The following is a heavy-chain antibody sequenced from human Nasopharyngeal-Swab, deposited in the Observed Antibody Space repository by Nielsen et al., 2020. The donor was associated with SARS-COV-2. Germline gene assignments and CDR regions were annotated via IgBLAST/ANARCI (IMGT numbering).Heavy chain of an antibody. CDR2: ISSSGSTI. CDR1: GFTFSSYA. Sequence: GGSLRLSCAASGFTFSSYAMNWVRQAPGKGLEWVSYISSSGSTIYYADPVKGRFTIYRDNAKNSLYLQMNSLRAEDTAVYYCARDYGDYEQMQYYYYYGMDVWGQGTTVTVSS. V-gene: IGHV3-48*03. CDR3: ARDYGDYEQMQYYYYYGMDV. J-gene: IGHJ6*02. D-gene: IGHD4-17*01.